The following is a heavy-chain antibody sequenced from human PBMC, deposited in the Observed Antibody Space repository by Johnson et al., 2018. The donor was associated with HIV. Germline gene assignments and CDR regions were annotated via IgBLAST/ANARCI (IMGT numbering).Heavy chain of an antibody. CDR3: AKARGYSSSWYLGYDAFDI. Sequence: QVQLVESGGGVVQPGRSLRLSCAASGFTFSSYAMHWVRQAPGKGLEWVALISYDGSNKYYADSVKGRFTISRDNSKNTLYLQMNSLRAEDTALYYCAKARGYSSSWYLGYDAFDIWGQGTMVTVSS. V-gene: IGHV3-30*14. CDR1: GFTFSSYA. J-gene: IGHJ3*02. CDR2: ISYDGSNK. D-gene: IGHD6-13*01.